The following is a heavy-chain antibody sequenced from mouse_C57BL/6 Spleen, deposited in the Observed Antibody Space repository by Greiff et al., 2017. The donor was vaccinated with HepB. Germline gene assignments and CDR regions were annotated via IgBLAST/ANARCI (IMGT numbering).Heavy chain of an antibody. Sequence: VQLQQPGTELVKPGASVKLSCKASGYTFTSYWMHWVKQRPGQGLEWIGNINPSNGGTNYNEKFKSKATLTVDKSSSTAYMQLSSLTSEDSAVYYCARGITTVVATEGYFDVWGTGTTVTVSS. V-gene: IGHV1-53*01. D-gene: IGHD1-1*01. J-gene: IGHJ1*03. CDR3: ARGITTVVATEGYFDV. CDR1: GYTFTSYW. CDR2: INPSNGGT.